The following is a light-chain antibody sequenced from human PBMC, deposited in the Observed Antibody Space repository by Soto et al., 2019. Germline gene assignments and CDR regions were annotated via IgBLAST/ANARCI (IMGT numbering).Light chain of an antibody. CDR1: SSDVGGYNS. J-gene: IGLJ2*01. CDR3: SSYTSISASVI. V-gene: IGLV2-14*03. CDR2: DVI. Sequence: QSALTQPASVSGSPGQSITISCTGSSSDVGGYNSVSWYQQHPGKVPKLVIYDVIRRPSGISNRFSGSKSGNTASLTISGLQAEDEADFYCSSYTSISASVIFGGGTKVTVL.